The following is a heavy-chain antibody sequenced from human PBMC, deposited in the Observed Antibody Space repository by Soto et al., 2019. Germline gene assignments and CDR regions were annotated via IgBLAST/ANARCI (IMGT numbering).Heavy chain of an antibody. CDR3: ARSITYYYGSGSYFSWFDP. V-gene: IGHV1-2*04. J-gene: IGHJ5*02. Sequence: ASVKVSCKASGYTFTGYYMHWVRQAPGQGLEWMGWINPNSGGTNYAQKFQGWVTMTRDTSISTAYMELSRLRSDDTAVYYCARSITYYYGSGSYFSWFDPRGQGTLVTVSS. CDR1: GYTFTGYY. CDR2: INPNSGGT. D-gene: IGHD3-10*01.